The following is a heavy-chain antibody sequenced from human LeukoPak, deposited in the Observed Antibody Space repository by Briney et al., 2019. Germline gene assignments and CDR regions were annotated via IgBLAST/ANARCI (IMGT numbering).Heavy chain of an antibody. Sequence: GGSLRLSCAASGFTFSTYVMSWVRQAPRKGLEWVSAISGSDGSTYYADSVKGRFTISRDNSKNTLYLQMNSLRAEDTAVYYCAKGDYDDYWGQGTLVTVSS. J-gene: IGHJ4*02. V-gene: IGHV3-23*01. CDR3: AKGDYDDY. CDR1: GFTFSTYV. CDR2: ISGSDGST.